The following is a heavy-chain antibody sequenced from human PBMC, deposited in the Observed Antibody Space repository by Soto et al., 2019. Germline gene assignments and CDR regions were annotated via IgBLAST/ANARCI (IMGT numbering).Heavy chain of an antibody. CDR2: IKDDGGDE. CDR1: GFTFSPYW. V-gene: IGHV3-7*05. Sequence: EVQLVESGGGLVQPGGSLRLSCAASGFTFSPYWMSWVRQAQGKGLEWVAIIKDDGGDELYLEAVRGRFTISRDNAKKSLYLAMDSLRVEDTAVYYCAGGSCWISDTWGQGTLVTVSS. CDR3: AGGSCWISDT. J-gene: IGHJ5*02. D-gene: IGHD2-2*03.